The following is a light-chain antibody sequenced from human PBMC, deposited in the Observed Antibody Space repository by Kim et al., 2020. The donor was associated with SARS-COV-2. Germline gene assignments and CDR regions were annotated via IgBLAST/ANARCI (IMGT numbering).Light chain of an antibody. CDR2: AAS. CDR1: QNVNSD. Sequence: SPGEGATLSCRASQNVNSDIAWYQQTSGQSPRLLIYAASTRATGVPARFSGSGFGTEFTLTISSLQSEDFAVYFCQQYHHWPPVTFGGGTKVDIK. J-gene: IGKJ4*01. CDR3: QQYHHWPPVT. V-gene: IGKV3D-15*01.